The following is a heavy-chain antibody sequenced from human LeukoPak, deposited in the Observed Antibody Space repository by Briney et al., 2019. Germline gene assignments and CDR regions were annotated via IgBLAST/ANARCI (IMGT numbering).Heavy chain of an antibody. Sequence: PGRSLRLSCAASGFTFSSYGMPWVRQAPGKGLEWVAVISYDGSNKYYADSVKGRFTISRDNSKNTLYLQMNSLRAEDTAVYYCASSGSVGYWGQGTLVTVSS. V-gene: IGHV3-30*03. CDR1: GFTFSSYG. J-gene: IGHJ4*02. D-gene: IGHD3-10*01. CDR3: ASSGSVGY. CDR2: ISYDGSNK.